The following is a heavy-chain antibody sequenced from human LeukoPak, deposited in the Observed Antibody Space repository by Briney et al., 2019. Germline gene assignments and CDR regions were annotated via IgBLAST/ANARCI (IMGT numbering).Heavy chain of an antibody. CDR2: ISAYNGNT. CDR3: ARLDSSGLDAFDI. D-gene: IGHD3-22*01. CDR1: GYTLTELS. V-gene: IGHV1-18*01. J-gene: IGHJ3*02. Sequence: EASVKVSCKVSGYTLTELSMHWVRQAPGQGLEWMGWISAYNGNTNYAQKLQGRVTMTTDTSTSTAYMELRSLRSDDTAVYYCARLDSSGLDAFDIWGQGTMVTVSS.